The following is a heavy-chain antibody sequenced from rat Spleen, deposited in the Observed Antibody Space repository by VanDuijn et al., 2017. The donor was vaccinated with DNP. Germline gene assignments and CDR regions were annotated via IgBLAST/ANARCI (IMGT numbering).Heavy chain of an antibody. Sequence: QVQLKESGPGLVQPSQTLSLTCTVSGFSLTTNGVSWVRQPPGRGLEWIAAISSGGNTYYNSALKSRLSISRDTSKNPVFLKMNSLQSEDTTTYYCARDDYGGYSEGFDYWGQGVMVTVSS. J-gene: IGHJ2*01. CDR2: ISSGGNT. CDR3: ARDDYGGYSEGFDY. V-gene: IGHV2S12*01. CDR1: GFSLTTNG. D-gene: IGHD1-11*01.